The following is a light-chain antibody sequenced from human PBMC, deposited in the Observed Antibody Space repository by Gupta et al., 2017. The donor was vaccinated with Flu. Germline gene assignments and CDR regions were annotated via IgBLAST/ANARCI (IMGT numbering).Light chain of an antibody. J-gene: IGKJ4*01. Sequence: RATLSCRASQSVSSSYLAWYQQKPGQAPRLLIYAASNRATGIPDRFSGSGSGTDFTLTISRLEPEDFAVYYCQHFGSSPLTFGGGSKVEIK. CDR2: AAS. CDR3: QHFGSSPLT. V-gene: IGKV3-20*01. CDR1: QSVSSSY.